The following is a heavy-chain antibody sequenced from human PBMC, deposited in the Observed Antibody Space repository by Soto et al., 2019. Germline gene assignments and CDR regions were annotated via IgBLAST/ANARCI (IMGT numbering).Heavy chain of an antibody. CDR3: ARGQQQLFLGEYFQH. CDR1: GYSFTSYW. J-gene: IGHJ1*01. D-gene: IGHD6-13*01. V-gene: IGHV5-51*01. Sequence: PGESLKISCKGSGYSFTSYWIGWVRQMPGKGLEWMGIIYPGDSDTRYSPSFQGQVTISADKSISTAYLQWSSLKASDTAMYYCARGQQQLFLGEYFQHWGQGTLVTVSS. CDR2: IYPGDSDT.